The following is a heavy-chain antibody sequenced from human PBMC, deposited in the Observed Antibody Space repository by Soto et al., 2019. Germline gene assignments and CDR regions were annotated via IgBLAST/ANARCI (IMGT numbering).Heavy chain of an antibody. Sequence: QITLKESGPTLVKPTQTLTLTCTFSGFSLSTSGVGVGWIRQPPGKALEWLALIYWDDDKRYSPSLKSRLTITKDTSKNQVVLTMTNMDPVDTATYYCALSPPVAVADLNWFDPWGQGTLVTVSS. D-gene: IGHD6-19*01. V-gene: IGHV2-5*02. CDR1: GFSLSTSGVG. CDR3: ALSPPVAVADLNWFDP. CDR2: IYWDDDK. J-gene: IGHJ5*02.